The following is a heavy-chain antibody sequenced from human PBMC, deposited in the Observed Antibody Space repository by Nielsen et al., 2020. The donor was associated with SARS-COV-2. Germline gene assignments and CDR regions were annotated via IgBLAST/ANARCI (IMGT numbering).Heavy chain of an antibody. D-gene: IGHD1-26*01. CDR3: ARDDEAGANFVDS. Sequence: ASVKVSCKASGYTFTDYYIHWVRQAPGQGLQWMGWINPKSGDTNYAQKFEGRVTLTGDTSVSTAYMELRSLRFDDTAVYYCARDDEAGANFVDSWGQGTQVTVSS. J-gene: IGHJ4*02. CDR2: INPKSGDT. CDR1: GYTFTDYY. V-gene: IGHV1-2*02.